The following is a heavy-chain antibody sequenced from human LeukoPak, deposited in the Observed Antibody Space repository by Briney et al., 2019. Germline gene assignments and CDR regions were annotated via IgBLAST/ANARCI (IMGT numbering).Heavy chain of an antibody. CDR2: VNPNNGVP. Sequence: ASVKVSCTASGYTFTGYYMHWVRQAPGQGLEWMGRVNPNNGVPNYAQKFQGRVTMTRDTAISTFYMELSSLRSDDTAVYYCARANSGYDSTGYYYYYMDVWGKGTTVTVSS. CDR1: GYTFTGYY. D-gene: IGHD5-12*01. J-gene: IGHJ6*03. CDR3: ARANSGYDSTGYYYYYMDV. V-gene: IGHV1-2*06.